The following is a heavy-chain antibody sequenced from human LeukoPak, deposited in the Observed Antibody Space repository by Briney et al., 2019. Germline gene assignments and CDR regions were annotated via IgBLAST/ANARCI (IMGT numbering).Heavy chain of an antibody. D-gene: IGHD3-10*01. Sequence: TSETLSLTCAVNAGSFSGYYSIWIRQPPGMGLEWIGEIDHTGSTNYNPSLKSRVTISAEASRNQFSLRLNSVTAADTAVYYCARGGYGPGSHYRYWGQGTLVTVSS. CDR1: AGSFSGYY. CDR2: IDHTGST. J-gene: IGHJ4*02. CDR3: ARGGYGPGSHYRY. V-gene: IGHV4-34*01.